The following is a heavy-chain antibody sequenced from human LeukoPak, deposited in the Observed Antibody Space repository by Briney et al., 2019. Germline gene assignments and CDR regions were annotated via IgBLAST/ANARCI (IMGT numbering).Heavy chain of an antibody. CDR2: ISYSLTT. CDR1: GGYISSSSTDYH. V-gene: IGHV4-39*01. J-gene: IGHJ4*02. Sequence: PSETLSLTCTVSGGYISSSSTDYHWGWVRQPPGKGLEWIGSISYSLTTYYNPSLKSRVTISADTSNNQLSLKLTSLTAADTEVYNCARLRHSHHYDYWGQGTLVTVSS. D-gene: IGHD5-18*01. CDR3: ARLRHSHHYDY.